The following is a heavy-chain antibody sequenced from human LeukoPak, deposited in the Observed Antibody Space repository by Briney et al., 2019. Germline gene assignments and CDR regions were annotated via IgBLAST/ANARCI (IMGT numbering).Heavy chain of an antibody. Sequence: SGTLSLTCAVSGGSISSSNWWSWVRQPPGKGLEWIGEIYHSGGTNYNPSLKSRVTISVDKSKNQFSLKLSSVTAADTAVYYCARAYCSGGSCYLVDYWGQGTLVTVSS. CDR3: ARAYCSGGSCYLVDY. D-gene: IGHD2-15*01. CDR2: IYHSGGT. CDR1: GGSISSSNW. V-gene: IGHV4-4*02. J-gene: IGHJ4*02.